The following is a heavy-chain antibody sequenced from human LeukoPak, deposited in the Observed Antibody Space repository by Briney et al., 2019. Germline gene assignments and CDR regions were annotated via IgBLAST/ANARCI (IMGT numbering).Heavy chain of an antibody. J-gene: IGHJ4*02. CDR2: ISSSGSTI. CDR1: GLTFISYE. CDR3: ARDTRQRGYSGYDSGYFDY. D-gene: IGHD5-12*01. Sequence: PGGSLRLSCAASGLTFISYEMNWVRQAPGKGLEWVSYISSSGSTIYYADSVKGRFTISRDNAKNSLYLQMNSLRAEDTAVYYCARDTRQRGYSGYDSGYFDYWGQRTLVTVSS. V-gene: IGHV3-48*03.